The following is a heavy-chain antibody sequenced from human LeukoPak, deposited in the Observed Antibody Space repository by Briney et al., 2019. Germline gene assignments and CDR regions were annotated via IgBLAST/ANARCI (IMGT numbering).Heavy chain of an antibody. J-gene: IGHJ6*02. CDR2: INYSGST. CDR1: GGSISGSSYY. V-gene: IGHV4-31*03. Sequence: SETLSLTCTVSGGSISGSSYYWGWIRQPPGKGLEWIGYINYSGSTYYNPSLKSRVSISLDTSQNHFSLRLSSVTAADTAVYYCARDEAIFGAGYYYGMDVWGQGTTVTVSS. CDR3: ARDEAIFGAGYYYGMDV. D-gene: IGHD3-3*01.